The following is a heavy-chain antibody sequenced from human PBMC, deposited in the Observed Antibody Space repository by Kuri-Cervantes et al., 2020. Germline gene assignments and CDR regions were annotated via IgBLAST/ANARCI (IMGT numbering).Heavy chain of an antibody. V-gene: IGHV3-9*01. J-gene: IGHJ6*04. CDR2: ISSNSGSI. Sequence: GGSLRLSCAASGFTFSSYAMHWVRQAPGKGLEWVSGISSNSGSIGYADSVKGRFTISRDNAKNSLYLQMNSLRAEDTAIYYCARGERYCTGTNCHRSLDVWGKGTTVTVSS. D-gene: IGHD2-2*01. CDR3: ARGERYCTGTNCHRSLDV. CDR1: GFTFSSYA.